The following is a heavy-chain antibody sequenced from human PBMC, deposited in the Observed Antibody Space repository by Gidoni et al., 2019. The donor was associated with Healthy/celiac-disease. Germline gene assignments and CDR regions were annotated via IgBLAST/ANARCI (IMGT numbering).Heavy chain of an antibody. Sequence: EVQLVVSGGGWVQPGRSLRLSCTASGFTVGDYAMSWVRQAPGKGLEWVGFIRSKAYGGTTEYAYLQMNSLKTEDTAVYYCTRLRYFDWLYTNWGQGTLVTVSS. V-gene: IGHV3-49*04. J-gene: IGHJ4*02. CDR1: GFTVGDYA. CDR2: IRSKAYGGTT. CDR3: TRLRYFDWLYTN. D-gene: IGHD3-9*01.